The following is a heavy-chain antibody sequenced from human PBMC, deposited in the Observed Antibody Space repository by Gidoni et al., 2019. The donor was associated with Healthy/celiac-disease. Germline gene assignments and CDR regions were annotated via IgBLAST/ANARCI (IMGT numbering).Heavy chain of an antibody. CDR2: IRGSGGST. CDR1: GFTFSSYA. Sequence: EVQLLESGGGLVQPGGSLRLSCAASGFTFSSYAMSWVRQAPGKGLEWVSAIRGSGGSTYYADSVKGRFTISRDNSKNTLYLQMNSLRAEDTAVYYCAKGSGGSYYLSVLPPNYWGQGTLVTVSS. CDR3: AKGSGGSYYLSVLPPNY. D-gene: IGHD1-26*01. V-gene: IGHV3-23*01. J-gene: IGHJ4*02.